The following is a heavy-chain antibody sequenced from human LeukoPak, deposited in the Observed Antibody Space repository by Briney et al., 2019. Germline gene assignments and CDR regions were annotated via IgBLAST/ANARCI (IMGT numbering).Heavy chain of an antibody. CDR1: GYTFTSYG. J-gene: IGHJ5*02. D-gene: IGHD3-3*01. CDR2: ISAYNGNT. V-gene: IGHV1-18*01. Sequence: ASVKVSCKASGYTFTSYGISWVRQAPGQGLEWMGWISAYNGNTNYAQKLQGRVTMTTDTSTSTAYMELRSLRSDDTAVYYSARDVRTIFGVVIDQWGQGTLVTVSS. CDR3: ARDVRTIFGVVIDQ.